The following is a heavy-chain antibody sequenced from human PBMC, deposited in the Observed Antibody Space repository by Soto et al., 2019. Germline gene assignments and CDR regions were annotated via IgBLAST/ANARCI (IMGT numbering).Heavy chain of an antibody. CDR3: VGSSPGRYYYYGLDV. CDR1: SDSMNSGGYY. V-gene: IGHV4-31*03. J-gene: IGHJ6*02. D-gene: IGHD6-6*01. CDR2: IYSNGDT. Sequence: ASETLSLTCSVSSDSMNSGGYYWSWIRQHPGKGLEWIGYIYSNGDTYYNPSLKSRGTISVDTSKNQFSLRLSSVIAAESAIYYCVGSSPGRYYYYGLDVWGQGTSVYVSS.